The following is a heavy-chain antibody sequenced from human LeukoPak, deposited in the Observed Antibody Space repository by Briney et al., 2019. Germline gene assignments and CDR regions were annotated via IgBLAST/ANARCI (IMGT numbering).Heavy chain of an antibody. J-gene: IGHJ3*02. V-gene: IGHV4-59*01. CDR3: ASLNYYDSSGYYGAFDI. Sequence: PLETLSLTCTVSVGSLSSYYWSCIRQPPGKGLEWSGYIYYSGSTNYNPSLKSRVTISVDTSKNQFSLKLSSVTAADTAVYYCASLNYYDSSGYYGAFDIWGQGTMVTVSS. CDR2: IYYSGST. D-gene: IGHD3-22*01. CDR1: VGSLSSYY.